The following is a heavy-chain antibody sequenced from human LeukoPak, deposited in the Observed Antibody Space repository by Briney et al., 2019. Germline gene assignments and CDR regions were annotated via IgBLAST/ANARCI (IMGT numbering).Heavy chain of an antibody. J-gene: IGHJ4*02. CDR2: ISYDGSNK. V-gene: IGHV3-30-3*01. D-gene: IGHD6-6*01. CDR1: GFTFSSYA. Sequence: GGSLRLSCAASGFTFSSYAMHWVRQAPGKGLEWVAVISYDGSNKYYADSVKGRFTISRDNSKNTLYLQMNSLRAEDTAVYYCARVVVIAASDYFDYWGQGTLVTVSS. CDR3: ARVVVIAASDYFDY.